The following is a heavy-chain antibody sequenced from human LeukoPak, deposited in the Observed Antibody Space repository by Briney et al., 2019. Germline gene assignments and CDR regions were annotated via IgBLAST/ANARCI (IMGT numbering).Heavy chain of an antibody. J-gene: IGHJ5*02. CDR1: GYTFTGYY. CDR3: ARDRKSWGSSGRKDNWFDP. D-gene: IGHD3-22*01. CDR2: INPNSGGT. V-gene: IGHV1-2*02. Sequence: GASVTVSCKASGYTFTGYYMHWVRQAPGQGLEWMGWINPNSGGTNYAQKFQGRVTMTRDTSISTAYMELSRLRSDDTAVYYCARDRKSWGSSGRKDNWFDPWGQGTLVTVSS.